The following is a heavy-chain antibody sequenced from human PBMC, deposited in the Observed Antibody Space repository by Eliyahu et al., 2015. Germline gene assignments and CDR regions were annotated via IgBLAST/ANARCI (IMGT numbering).Heavy chain of an antibody. CDR3: ARGVAAAPDFDL. Sequence: EVQLVESGGGLVKPGGSLRLSCVASGFTFSGRNMNWVRQAPGKGLEWVSSIDLTSRYIHYADSLKGRFTISRDNAKNSLYLQINSLRAEDTAVYYCARGVAAAPDFDLWGRGTLVTVSS. CDR1: GFTFSGRN. CDR2: IDLTSRYI. V-gene: IGHV3-21*01. J-gene: IGHJ2*01. D-gene: IGHD6-13*01.